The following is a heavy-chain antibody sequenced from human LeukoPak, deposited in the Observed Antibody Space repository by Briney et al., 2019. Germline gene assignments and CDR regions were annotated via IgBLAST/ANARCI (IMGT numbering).Heavy chain of an antibody. CDR1: GFTFSSYE. CDR2: IGTNGTYI. V-gene: IGHV3-21*01. D-gene: IGHD3-10*01. J-gene: IGHJ6*03. Sequence: PGGSLRLSCAASGFTFSSYEMNWVRQAPGKGLEWVSSIGTNGTYIFYADSVKGRFTISRDNAKNSVYLQMNSLRAEDTAVYYCARGLISQFYYGSGSYAVRDDYYYYMDVWGKGTTVTISS. CDR3: ARGLISQFYYGSGSYAVRDDYYYYMDV.